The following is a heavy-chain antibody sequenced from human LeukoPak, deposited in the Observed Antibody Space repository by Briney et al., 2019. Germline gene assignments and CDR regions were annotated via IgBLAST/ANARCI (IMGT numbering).Heavy chain of an antibody. CDR1: GFTFSSYS. CDR3: AKKGYSSPKGAFDI. J-gene: IGHJ3*02. V-gene: IGHV3-30-3*02. CDR2: ISYGGSNK. Sequence: GRSLRLSCAASGFTFSSYSMHWVRQAPGKGLEWVAVISYGGSNKYYADSVKGRFTISRDNSKNTLYLQMNSLRAEDTAVYYCAKKGYSSPKGAFDIWGQGTMVTVSS. D-gene: IGHD6-19*01.